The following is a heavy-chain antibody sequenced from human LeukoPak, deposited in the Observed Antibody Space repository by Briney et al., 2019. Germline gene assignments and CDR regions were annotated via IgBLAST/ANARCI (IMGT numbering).Heavy chain of an antibody. D-gene: IGHD3-22*01. CDR2: ISSSSSYI. CDR1: GFTFSSYS. V-gene: IGHV3-21*01. J-gene: IGHJ4*02. CDR3: ARDCWATYYYDSCGYCPFDY. Sequence: GGSLRLSCAASGFTFSSYSMNWVRQAPGKGLEWVSSISSSSSYIYYADSVKGRFTISRDNAKNSLYLQMNSLRAEDTAVYYCARDCWATYYYDSCGYCPFDYWGQGTLVTVSS.